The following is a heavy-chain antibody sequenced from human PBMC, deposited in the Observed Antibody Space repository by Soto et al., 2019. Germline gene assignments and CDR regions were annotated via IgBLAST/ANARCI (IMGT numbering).Heavy chain of an antibody. V-gene: IGHV4-59*01. D-gene: IGHD3-10*01. Sequence: SETLSLTCTVSGGSISSYYWSWIRQPPGKGLEWIGYIYYSGSTNYNPSLKSRVTISVDTSKNQFSLKLSSVTAADTAVYYCARFGDYYGSGSYVGGPYSWFDPWGQGTLVTVSS. CDR3: ARFGDYYGSGSYVGGPYSWFDP. J-gene: IGHJ5*02. CDR2: IYYSGST. CDR1: GGSISSYY.